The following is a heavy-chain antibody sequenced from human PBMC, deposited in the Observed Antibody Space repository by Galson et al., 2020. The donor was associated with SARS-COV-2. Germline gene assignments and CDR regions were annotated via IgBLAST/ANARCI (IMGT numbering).Heavy chain of an antibody. D-gene: IGHD2-15*01. V-gene: IGHV3-33*03. Sequence: GGSLRLSCVGSGFNFSSCVMHWVRQVPGKGLEWVAVIWFDGSHEFYADSVKGRFTISRDNSKKTLYLQMNSLRAADTAVYYCAKDRGRDGLNYDSDVWGQGTMVTVS. CDR3: AKDRGRDGLNYDSDV. CDR1: GFNFSSCV. CDR2: IWFDGSHE. J-gene: IGHJ3*01.